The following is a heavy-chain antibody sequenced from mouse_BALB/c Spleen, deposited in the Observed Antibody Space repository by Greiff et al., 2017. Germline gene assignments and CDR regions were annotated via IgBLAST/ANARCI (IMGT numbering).Heavy chain of an antibody. CDR3: ARDSPFYYGYAMDY. Sequence: DVKLVESGGGLVQPGGSLRLSCATSGFTFTDYYMSWVRQPPGKALEWLGFIRNKANGYTTEYSASVKGRFTISRDNSQSILYLQMNTLRAEDSATYYCARDSPFYYGYAMDYWGQGTSVTVSS. J-gene: IGHJ4*01. CDR1: GFTFTDYY. CDR2: IRNKANGYTT. V-gene: IGHV7-3*02. D-gene: IGHD1-1*01.